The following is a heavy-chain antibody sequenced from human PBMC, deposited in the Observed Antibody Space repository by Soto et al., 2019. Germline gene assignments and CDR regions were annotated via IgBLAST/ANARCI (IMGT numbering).Heavy chain of an antibody. V-gene: IGHV2-5*02. Sequence: QITLKESGPSLVKPTQTLTLTCTFSGFSLSTGGVGVGWIRQPPGKALEWLALIYWDDDKRYSPSLRSRLTVTTDTYKNQVALTMTNMDPVDTATYYCAHSRCGGDCLQSYSSHYNYGMDVWGQGTTVTVSS. J-gene: IGHJ6*02. CDR1: GFSLSTGGVG. D-gene: IGHD2-21*02. CDR3: AHSRCGGDCLQSYSSHYNYGMDV. CDR2: IYWDDDK.